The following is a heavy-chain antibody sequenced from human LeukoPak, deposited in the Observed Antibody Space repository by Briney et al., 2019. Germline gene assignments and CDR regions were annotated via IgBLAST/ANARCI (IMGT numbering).Heavy chain of an antibody. CDR1: GFIFDDYG. D-gene: IGHD2-2*01. J-gene: IGHJ6*03. CDR2: INWNGGST. V-gene: IGHV3-20*04. Sequence: GGSLRLSCAASGFIFDDYGMTWVRQAPGKGLEWVSGINWNGGSTGYADSVKGRFTISRDNAKNSLYLQMNSLRAEDTAFYYCARVGCSSTSCYLGSWGHYMDVWGKGTTVTVSS. CDR3: ARVGCSSTSCYLGSWGHYMDV.